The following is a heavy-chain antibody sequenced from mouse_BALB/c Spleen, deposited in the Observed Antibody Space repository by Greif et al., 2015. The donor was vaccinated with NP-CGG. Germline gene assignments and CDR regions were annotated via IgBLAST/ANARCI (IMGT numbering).Heavy chain of an antibody. D-gene: IGHD3-3*01. CDR3: TRSWDSYFDC. J-gene: IGHJ2*01. V-gene: IGHV1S81*02. Sequence: QVQLKDSGAELVKPGASVKLSCKTSGYTFTSYYMYWVKQRPGQGLEWIGEINPSNGGTNFNEKFKSKATLTVDKSSSTAYMQLSSLTSEDSAVYYCTRSWDSYFDCWGQGTTLTVSS. CDR2: INPSNGGT. CDR1: GYTFTSYY.